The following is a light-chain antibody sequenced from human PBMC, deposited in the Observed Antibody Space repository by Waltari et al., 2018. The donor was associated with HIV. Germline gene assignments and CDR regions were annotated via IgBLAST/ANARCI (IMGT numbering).Light chain of an antibody. Sequence: SYVLTQPPSVSVAPGETAKITCVGNNIGTKRVNWYQQKPDQAPVLVIYYNADRPSGIPERFSGSNSGNTATLTINRVEAGDEADYYCHVWDTISDHVVFGGGSKLTVL. CDR2: YNA. J-gene: IGLJ2*01. CDR1: NIGTKR. CDR3: HVWDTISDHVV. V-gene: IGLV3-21*04.